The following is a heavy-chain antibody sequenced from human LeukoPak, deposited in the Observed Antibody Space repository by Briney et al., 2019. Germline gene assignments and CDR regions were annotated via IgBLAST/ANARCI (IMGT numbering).Heavy chain of an antibody. Sequence: SQTLSLTCTVSGGSISDAAYYWSWIRQPPGKGLEWIGSIYYSGSTNYNPSLKSRVTMSVDTSKNQFSLKLSSVTAADTAVYYCARDRITAAGTEYWGQGTLVTVSS. CDR3: ARDRITAAGTEY. CDR2: IYYSGST. D-gene: IGHD6-13*01. J-gene: IGHJ4*02. V-gene: IGHV4-39*07. CDR1: GGSISDAAYY.